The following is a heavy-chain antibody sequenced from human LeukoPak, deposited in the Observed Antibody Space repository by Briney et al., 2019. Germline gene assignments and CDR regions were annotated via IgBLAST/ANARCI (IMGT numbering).Heavy chain of an antibody. Sequence: SGGSLRLSCAASGFTFSSYGMHWVRQAPGKGLEWVSGISWNSGSIGYADSVKGRFTISRDNAKNSLYLQMNSLRAEDTALYYCAKGDYALDYWGQGTLVTVSS. D-gene: IGHD4-17*01. CDR2: ISWNSGSI. J-gene: IGHJ4*02. V-gene: IGHV3-9*01. CDR3: AKGDYALDY. CDR1: GFTFSSYG.